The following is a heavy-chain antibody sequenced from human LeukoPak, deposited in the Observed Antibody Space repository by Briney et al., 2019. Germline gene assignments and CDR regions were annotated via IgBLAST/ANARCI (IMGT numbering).Heavy chain of an antibody. D-gene: IGHD3-10*01. J-gene: IGHJ5*02. CDR1: GYTFIKHW. CDR3: ARDNSVGDIAWWFDP. V-gene: IGHV1-46*01. Sequence: ASVKVPCKASGYTFIKHWMHWVRQAPGQGLEWVGLINPTGSATLYAQKFQGRVTLTRDMSTNTDYMELRSLKSEDTAVYYCARDNSVGDIAWWFDPWGQGTLVTVSS. CDR2: INPTGSAT.